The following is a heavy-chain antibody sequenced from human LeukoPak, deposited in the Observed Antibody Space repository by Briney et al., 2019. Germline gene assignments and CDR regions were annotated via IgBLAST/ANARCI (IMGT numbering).Heavy chain of an antibody. J-gene: IGHJ3*02. CDR2: MNPNSGNT. D-gene: IGHD1-1*01. CDR3: ARSERSGAGTDAFDI. CDR1: GYTFTGYY. Sequence: ASVKVSCKASGYTFTGYYMHWVRQATGQGLEWMGWMNPNSGNTGYAQKFQGRVTMTRNTSISTAYMELSSLRSEDTALYYCARSERSGAGTDAFDIWGQGTVVTVSS. V-gene: IGHV1-8*02.